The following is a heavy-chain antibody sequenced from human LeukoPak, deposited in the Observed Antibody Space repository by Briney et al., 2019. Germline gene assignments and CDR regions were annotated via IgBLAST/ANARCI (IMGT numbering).Heavy chain of an antibody. CDR2: IIPIFGTA. D-gene: IGHD3-3*01. CDR3: ARSRPSPPDDFWSYYYYYMDV. CDR1: GGTFSSYA. J-gene: IGHJ6*03. V-gene: IGHV1-69*13. Sequence: SVKVSCKASGGTFSSYAISWVRQAPGQGLEWMGGIIPIFGTANYAQKFQGRVTITADESTSTAYMELSSLRSEDTAVYYCARSRPSPPDDFWSYYYYYMDVWGKGTTVTVSS.